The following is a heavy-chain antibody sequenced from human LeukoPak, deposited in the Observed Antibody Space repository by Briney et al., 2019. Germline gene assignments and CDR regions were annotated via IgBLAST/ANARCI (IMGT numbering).Heavy chain of an antibody. J-gene: IGHJ6*02. V-gene: IGHV3-15*01. CDR1: GFTFSNAW. D-gene: IGHD6-13*01. Sequence: RGGSLRLSCAASGFTFSNAWMSWVRQAPGKGLEWVGRIKSKTDGGTTDYAAPVKGRFTISRDDSKNTLYLQMNSLKTEDTAVYYCTTDSSKLPYYYYGMDVWGQGTTVTVSS. CDR2: IKSKTDGGTT. CDR3: TTDSSKLPYYYYGMDV.